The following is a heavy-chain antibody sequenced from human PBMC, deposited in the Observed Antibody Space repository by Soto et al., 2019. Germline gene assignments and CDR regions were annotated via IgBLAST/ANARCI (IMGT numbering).Heavy chain of an antibody. D-gene: IGHD2-21*02. V-gene: IGHV4-61*08. J-gene: IGHJ6*02. CDR3: ARDLWGYCGTDCYPLDV. CDR1: GDTISTGGYT. Sequence: SETLSLTCDVSGDTISTGGYTWAWIRQPPGKGPEWIGYMYNTGSTVYNPSFKSRVTISVDTSKNQFSLKLNSVTAADTAVYYCARDLWGYCGTDCYPLDVWGQGTTVTVS. CDR2: MYNTGST.